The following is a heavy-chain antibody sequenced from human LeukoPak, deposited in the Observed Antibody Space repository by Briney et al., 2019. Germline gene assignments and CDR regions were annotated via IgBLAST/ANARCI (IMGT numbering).Heavy chain of an antibody. D-gene: IGHD3-22*01. V-gene: IGHV1-2*06. CDR3: ARASYYDSSGYGY. Sequence: ASVKVSCKASGYTFTGYYMHWVRQAPGQGLEWMGRINPNSGGTNYAQKFQGRVTMTRDTSIGTAYMELSRLRSDDTAVYYCARASYYDSSGYGYWGQGTLVTVSS. CDR2: INPNSGGT. J-gene: IGHJ4*02. CDR1: GYTFTGYY.